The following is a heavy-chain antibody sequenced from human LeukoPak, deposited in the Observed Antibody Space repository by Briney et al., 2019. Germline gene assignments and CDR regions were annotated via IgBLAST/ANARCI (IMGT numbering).Heavy chain of an antibody. J-gene: IGHJ4*02. CDR3: ARDRRYCTNGVCYRFDY. V-gene: IGHV1-18*01. Sequence: ASVKVSCKASGYTFTTYEIRWVREAPGQGVEWMGWFSAYNGNTNYAQTLQGRVTMTTDTSTSTAYMELRSLRSDDTAVYYCARDRRYCTNGVCYRFDYWGQGTLVTVSS. CDR1: GYTFTTYE. CDR2: FSAYNGNT. D-gene: IGHD2-8*01.